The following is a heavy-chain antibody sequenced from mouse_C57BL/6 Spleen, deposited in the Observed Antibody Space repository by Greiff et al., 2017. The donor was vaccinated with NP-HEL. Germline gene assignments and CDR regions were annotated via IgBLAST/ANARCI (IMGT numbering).Heavy chain of an antibody. Sequence: EVQVVESGGGLVKPGGSLKLSCAASGFTFSDYGMHWVRQAPEKGLEWVAYISSGSSTSYYADTVKGRFTISRDNAKNTLFLQMTSLRSEDTAMYYSARENYGWYFDVWGTGTTVTVSS. J-gene: IGHJ1*03. CDR3: ARENYGWYFDV. CDR1: GFTFSDYG. V-gene: IGHV5-17*01. CDR2: ISSGSSTS. D-gene: IGHD1-1*01.